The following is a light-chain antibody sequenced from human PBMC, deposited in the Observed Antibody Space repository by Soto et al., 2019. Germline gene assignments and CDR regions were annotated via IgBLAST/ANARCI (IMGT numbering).Light chain of an antibody. V-gene: IGKV1-27*01. CDR1: QDISVY. CDR2: SAS. J-gene: IGKJ5*01. CDR3: QKFNTAPLT. Sequence: DIQMTQSPSSLSASVGDRVTITCRASQDISVYLAWYQQKPGKVPKLLIYSASTLQSGVPSRFSGSGSGTDFTLTISSRQREDVTTYYCQKFNTAPLTFGQGTRLEI.